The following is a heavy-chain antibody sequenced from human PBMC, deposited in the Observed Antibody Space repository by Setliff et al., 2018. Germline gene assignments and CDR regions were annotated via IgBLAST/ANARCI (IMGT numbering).Heavy chain of an antibody. V-gene: IGHV4-59*01. CDR2: IYYSGAT. Sequence: SETLSLTCSVSGDSINPYYWTWIRQPPGKGLEWIGFIYYSGATTYNPSLKSRVTISVDTSKNQFSLNLNSVTAADTAVYFCARLSPYNTGPPFDYWGQGTLVTV. J-gene: IGHJ4*02. CDR1: GDSINPYY. D-gene: IGHD2-8*02. CDR3: ARLSPYNTGPPFDY.